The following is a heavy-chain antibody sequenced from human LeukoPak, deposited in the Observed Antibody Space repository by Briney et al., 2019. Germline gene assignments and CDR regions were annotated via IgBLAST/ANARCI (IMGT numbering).Heavy chain of an antibody. CDR1: GFNFNDYG. Sequence: GGSLRLSCTSSGFNFNDYGMQWVRQGPGKGLQWVSFIRYDGRNKYYADSVKGRFTISRDNSKNTLYLQMNRLRAEDTAVYYCARDHRYPPPSGYFVYWGQGTLVTVSS. CDR3: ARDHRYPPPSGYFVY. CDR2: IRYDGRNK. J-gene: IGHJ4*02. D-gene: IGHD3-16*02. V-gene: IGHV3-30*02.